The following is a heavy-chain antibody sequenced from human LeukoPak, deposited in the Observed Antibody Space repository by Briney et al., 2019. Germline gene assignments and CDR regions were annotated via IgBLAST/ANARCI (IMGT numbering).Heavy chain of an antibody. J-gene: IGHJ3*02. Sequence: PGRSLRLSCAASGFTFSSYGMHWVRQAPGKGLEWVAVIWYDGSNKYYADSVKGRFTISRDNSKNTLYLQMNSLRAEDTAVYYCAREVPWARGRGAFDIWGQGTMVTVSS. V-gene: IGHV3-33*01. CDR1: GFTFSSYG. CDR3: AREVPWARGRGAFDI. D-gene: IGHD1-26*01. CDR2: IWYDGSNK.